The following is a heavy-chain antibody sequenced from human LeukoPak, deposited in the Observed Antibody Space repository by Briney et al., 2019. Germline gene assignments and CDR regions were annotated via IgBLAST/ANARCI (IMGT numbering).Heavy chain of an antibody. CDR2: ISATGTS. D-gene: IGHD3/OR15-3a*01. V-gene: IGHV4-4*07. Sequence: SETLSLTCTVSGASLGGDFWSLIRQPAGKTLEWIGRISATGTSDYNPSLKSRVTMSLDTSKNQFSLKLSSVTAADTAVYYCAKNEFRSFGLVHYWGQGTLVTVSS. CDR3: AKNEFRSFGLVHY. CDR1: GASLGGDF. J-gene: IGHJ4*02.